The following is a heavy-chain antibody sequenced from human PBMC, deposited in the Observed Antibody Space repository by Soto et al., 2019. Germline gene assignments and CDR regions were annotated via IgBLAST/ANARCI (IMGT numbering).Heavy chain of an antibody. Sequence: PGGSLRLSCAASGFTVSSNYMSWVRQAPGKGLEWVSVIYSGGSTYYADSVKGRFTISRDNSKNTLYLQMNSLRAEDTAVYYCARSEQQLVLDAFDIWGQGPMVTVSS. CDR2: IYSGGST. V-gene: IGHV3-66*01. D-gene: IGHD6-13*01. CDR3: ARSEQQLVLDAFDI. CDR1: GFTVSSNY. J-gene: IGHJ3*02.